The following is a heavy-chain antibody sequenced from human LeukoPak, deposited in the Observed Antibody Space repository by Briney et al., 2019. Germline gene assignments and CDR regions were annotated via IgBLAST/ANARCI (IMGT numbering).Heavy chain of an antibody. Sequence: ASVKVSCKASGYTFTSYDINWVRQATGQGLEWMGWMNPNSGNTGYAQKFQGRVTMTRNTSISTAYMELSSLRSEDTAVYYCARSDVLRFLEWLPPSNGMDVWGQGTTVTVSS. CDR1: GYTFTSYD. J-gene: IGHJ6*02. CDR3: ARSDVLRFLEWLPPSNGMDV. V-gene: IGHV1-8*01. D-gene: IGHD3-3*01. CDR2: MNPNSGNT.